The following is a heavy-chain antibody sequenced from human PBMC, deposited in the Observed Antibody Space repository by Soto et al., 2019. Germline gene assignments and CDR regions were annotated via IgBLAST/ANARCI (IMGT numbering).Heavy chain of an antibody. CDR1: GGTISISNW. V-gene: IGHV4-4*02. J-gene: IGHJ6*02. D-gene: IGHD3-10*01. CDR3: ARATMVQGYHYGMDV. Sequence: SETLSLTCAVSGGTISISNWWIWVRQPPGKGLEWIWEIYHSGSTNYNPSLKSRVTISVDKSKNQFSLKLSSVTAADTAVYYCARATMVQGYHYGMDVWGQGTPVTVSS. CDR2: IYHSGST.